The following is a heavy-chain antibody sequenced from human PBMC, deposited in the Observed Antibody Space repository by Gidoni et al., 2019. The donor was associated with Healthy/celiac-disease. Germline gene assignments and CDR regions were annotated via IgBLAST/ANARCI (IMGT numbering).Heavy chain of an antibody. CDR3: ARLLAAVAVGY. V-gene: IGHV4-39*01. J-gene: IGHJ4*02. Sequence: QLQLQESGPGLVKPSETLSLTCTVSGGSISSSSYYWGWIRQPPGKGLEWIGSIYYSGSTYYNSSLKSRVTISVDTSKNQFSLKLSSVTAADTAVYYCARLLAAVAVGYWGQGTLVTVSS. CDR2: IYYSGST. D-gene: IGHD6-19*01. CDR1: GGSISSSSYY.